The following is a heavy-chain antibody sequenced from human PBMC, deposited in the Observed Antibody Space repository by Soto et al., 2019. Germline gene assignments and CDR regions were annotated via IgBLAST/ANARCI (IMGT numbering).Heavy chain of an antibody. J-gene: IGHJ6*02. CDR1: GFTFSSYA. CDR2: ISYDGSNK. CDR3: ARDSGSSSWFSPYYYYYYGMDV. V-gene: IGHV3-30-3*01. D-gene: IGHD6-13*01. Sequence: GGSLRLSCAASGFTFSSYAMHWVRQAPGKGLEWVAVISYDGSNKYYADSVKGRFTISRDNSKNTLYLQMNSLRAEDTAVYYCARDSGSSSWFSPYYYYYYGMDVWGQGTTVTVSS.